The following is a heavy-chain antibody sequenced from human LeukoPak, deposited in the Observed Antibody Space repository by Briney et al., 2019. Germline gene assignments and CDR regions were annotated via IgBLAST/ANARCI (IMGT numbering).Heavy chain of an antibody. V-gene: IGHV5-10-1*01. CDR2: IDPSDSYT. J-gene: IGHJ4*01. CDR1: GYSFTSYR. CDR3: ARHNEQQLAEFDY. D-gene: IGHD6-13*01. Sequence: GESLRISCKGSGYSFTSYRISWVRQMPGKGLEWIGRIDPSDSYTNYSPSFQGHVTISADKSISTAYLQWSSLKASDTAMYYCARHNEQQLAEFDYWGQGTLVTVSS.